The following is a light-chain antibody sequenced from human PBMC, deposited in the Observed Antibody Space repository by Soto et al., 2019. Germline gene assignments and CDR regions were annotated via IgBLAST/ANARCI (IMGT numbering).Light chain of an antibody. CDR1: QGISSW. J-gene: IGKJ1*01. Sequence: DIQMTQSPSSVSASVGDRVTITCRASQGISSWLAWYQQKPGKAPKLLIYKASSLESGVSARFSGSGSGTEFTLTISSLQPEDFATYYCQQYNTYSWTFGQGTKVDIK. CDR2: KAS. CDR3: QQYNTYSWT. V-gene: IGKV1-5*03.